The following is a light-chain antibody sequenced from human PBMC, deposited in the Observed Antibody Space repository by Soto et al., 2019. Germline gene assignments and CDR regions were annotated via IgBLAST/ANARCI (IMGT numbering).Light chain of an antibody. V-gene: IGLV2-8*02. CDR3: SSYAGSNNLV. CDR1: SSDVGGYNY. Sequence: QSALTQPPSASRSPGQSVTISCTGTSSDVGGYNYVSWYQQHPGKAPKLMIYEVSKRPSGVPARFSGSKSGNTASLTVSGLQAEDEADYYCSSYAGSNNLVFGGGTKLTVL. CDR2: EVS. J-gene: IGLJ2*01.